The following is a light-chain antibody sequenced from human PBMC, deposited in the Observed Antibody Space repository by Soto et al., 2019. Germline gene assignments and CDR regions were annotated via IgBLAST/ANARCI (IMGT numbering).Light chain of an antibody. CDR3: QQYIIYPYT. CDR2: DAS. CDR1: QTTNTW. V-gene: IGKV1-5*01. Sequence: DIQMTQFPSTLSASVGDRVTITCRASQTTNTWLAWYQQKPGTAPKLLSYDASSLEGGVPSRFSASGSGTEFTLTISSLQQDDLATYYCQQYIIYPYTFGQGTKVEIK. J-gene: IGKJ2*01.